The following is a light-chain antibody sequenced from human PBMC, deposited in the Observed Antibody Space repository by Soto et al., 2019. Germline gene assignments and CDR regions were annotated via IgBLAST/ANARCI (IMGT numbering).Light chain of an antibody. CDR2: GAS. CDR3: QQYAMAPRT. J-gene: IGKJ1*01. Sequence: ELVMTQSTATLSLSPGGRATLSCRASQSVRRNLAWYQQKTGQAPRLLIYGASSRATGIPDRFSGSGSGTDFTLTISRLEPEDFAVYYCQQYAMAPRTFGQGTKVDIK. CDR1: QSVRRN. V-gene: IGKV3-20*01.